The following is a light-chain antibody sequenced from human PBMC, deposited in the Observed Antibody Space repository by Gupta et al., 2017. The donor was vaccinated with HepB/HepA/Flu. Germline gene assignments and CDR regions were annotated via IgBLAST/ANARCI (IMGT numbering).Light chain of an antibody. CDR3: QQRYIWPGT. CDR2: DTS. J-gene: IGKJ1*01. V-gene: IGKV3-11*01. CDR1: QNVIDY. Sequence: PGERATLSCRTSQNVIDYLGWYQQKPGQAPRLPIYDTSTRAAGTPARFSGSGSGTDFTLTISSLEPEDFAVYYCQQRYIWPGTFGQGTKVEIK.